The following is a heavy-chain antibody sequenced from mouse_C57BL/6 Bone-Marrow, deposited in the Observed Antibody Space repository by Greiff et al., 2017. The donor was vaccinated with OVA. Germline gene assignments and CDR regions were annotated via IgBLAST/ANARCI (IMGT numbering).Heavy chain of an antibody. CDR2: IWRGGST. D-gene: IGHD2-3*01. J-gene: IGHJ4*01. CDR1: GFSLTSYG. CDR3: AKDGYYLYYYAMDY. V-gene: IGHV2-5*01. Sequence: VKLVESGPGLVQPSQSLSITCTVSGFSLTSYGVHWVRQSPGKGLEWLGVIWRGGSTDYNAAFMSRLSITKDNSKSQVFFKMNSLQADDTAIYYCAKDGYYLYYYAMDYWGQGTSVTVSS.